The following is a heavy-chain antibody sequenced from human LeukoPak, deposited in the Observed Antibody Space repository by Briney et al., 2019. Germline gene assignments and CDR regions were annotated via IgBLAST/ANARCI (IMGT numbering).Heavy chain of an antibody. V-gene: IGHV3-49*04. J-gene: IGHJ6*02. CDR3: TREPIQLWLHNGMDV. Sequence: GGSLRLSCTASGFTFGDHAMSWVRQAPGKGLEWVGFIRSKAYRGTTEYAASVKGRFSISRDDFESIAYLQMNSLKIEDTGVYFCTREPIQLWLHNGMDVWGQGTTVTVSS. CDR1: GFTFGDHA. CDR2: IRSKAYRGTT. D-gene: IGHD1-1*01.